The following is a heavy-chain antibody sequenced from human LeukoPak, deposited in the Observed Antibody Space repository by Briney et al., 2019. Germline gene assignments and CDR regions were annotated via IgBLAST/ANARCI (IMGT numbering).Heavy chain of an antibody. CDR3: ARGGYYDSSGYYPDAFDI. CDR2: IYHSGST. CDR1: GYSISSGYY. J-gene: IGHJ3*02. D-gene: IGHD3-22*01. V-gene: IGHV4-38-2*02. Sequence: PSETLSLTCTVSGYSISSGYYWGWIRQPPGKGLEWIGSIYHSGSTYYNPSLKSRVTISVDTSKNQFSLKLSPVTAADTAAYYCARGGYYDSSGYYPDAFDIWGQGTMVTVSS.